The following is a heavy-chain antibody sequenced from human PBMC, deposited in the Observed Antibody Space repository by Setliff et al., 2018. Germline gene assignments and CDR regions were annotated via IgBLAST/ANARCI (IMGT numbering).Heavy chain of an antibody. Sequence: ASVKVSCKASGYTFTSYGISWVRQAPGQGLEWMGWISAYSGNTGYAQKFQGRVTMTRNTSISTAYMELSSLRSEDTAVYYCARGGWGSSMDVWGQGTTVTVSS. J-gene: IGHJ6*02. V-gene: IGHV1-8*02. CDR2: ISAYSGNT. D-gene: IGHD7-27*01. CDR3: ARGGWGSSMDV. CDR1: GYTFTSYG.